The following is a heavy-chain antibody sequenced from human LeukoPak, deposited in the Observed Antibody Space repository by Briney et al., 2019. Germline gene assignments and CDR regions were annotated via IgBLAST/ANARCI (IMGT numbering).Heavy chain of an antibody. CDR2: IHYTGTT. Sequence: SETLSLTCTVSGGPIRSDNDYWGWVRQPPGKGLEWIGSIHYTGTTYYSPSLKSRVTMSVDTSKNQFSLKLSSVTAADTAVYYCARWGLWFGDDYWGQGTLVTVSS. CDR3: ARWGLWFGDDY. D-gene: IGHD3-10*01. J-gene: IGHJ4*02. CDR1: GGPIRSDNDY. V-gene: IGHV4-39*01.